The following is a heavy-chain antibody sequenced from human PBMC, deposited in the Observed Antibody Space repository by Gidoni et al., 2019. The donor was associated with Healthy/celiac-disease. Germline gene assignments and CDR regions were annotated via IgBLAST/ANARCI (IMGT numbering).Heavy chain of an antibody. Sequence: EVQLVESGGGLVQPGGSLRLSCAASGFTVSSNYMSWVRQAPGKGLEWVSVIYSGGSTYYADSVKGRFTISRDNSKNTLYLQMNSLRAEDTAVYYCARDGALACSSTSCYAGDIVLVPKAFDIWGQGTMVTVFS. CDR3: ARDGALACSSTSCYAGDIVLVPKAFDI. CDR2: IYSGGST. CDR1: GFTVSSNY. V-gene: IGHV3-66*01. J-gene: IGHJ3*02. D-gene: IGHD2-2*01.